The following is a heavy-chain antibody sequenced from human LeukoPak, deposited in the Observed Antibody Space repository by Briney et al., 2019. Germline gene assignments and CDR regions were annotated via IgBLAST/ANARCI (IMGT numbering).Heavy chain of an antibody. V-gene: IGHV4-34*01. D-gene: IGHD6-19*01. CDR3: ATTSSGWGNWFGP. Sequence: SETLSLTCAVYGGSFSGYYWSWIRQPPGKGLERIGEINHSGSTNYNPSLKSRVTISVDTSKNQFSLKLSSVTAADTAVYYCATTSSGWGNWFGPWGQGTLVTVSS. CDR2: INHSGST. J-gene: IGHJ5*02. CDR1: GGSFSGYY.